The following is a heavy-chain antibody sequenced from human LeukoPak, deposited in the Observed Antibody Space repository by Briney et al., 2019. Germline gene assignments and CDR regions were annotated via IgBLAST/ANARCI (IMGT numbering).Heavy chain of an antibody. CDR1: GGSISDYY. CDR3: ARRFRTSGNPHHDAYDI. D-gene: IGHD3-3*01. CDR2: IFGNVSP. V-gene: IGHV4-4*09. Sequence: SETLSLTCTVSGGSISDYYWGWIRHPPGKGLEWIGHIFGNVSPDCNPSLKSRVTITTDTSKNQFSLQLSSVTAADTAMYFCARRFRTSGNPHHDAYDIRGQGTVVTVSS. J-gene: IGHJ3*02.